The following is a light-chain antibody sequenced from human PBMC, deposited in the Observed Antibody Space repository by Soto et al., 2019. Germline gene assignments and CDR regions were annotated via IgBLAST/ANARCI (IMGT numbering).Light chain of an antibody. J-gene: IGLJ2*01. CDR3: QTWGTGIHVV. V-gene: IGLV4-69*01. Sequence: QLVLTQSPSASASLGASVKLTCTLSSVHSSYAIAWHQQQPEKGPRYLMKLNSDGSHSKGDGIPDRFSGSSSGAERYLTISSLQSEDDADYYCQTWGTGIHVVFGGGTQLTVL. CDR1: SVHSSYA. CDR2: LNSDGSH.